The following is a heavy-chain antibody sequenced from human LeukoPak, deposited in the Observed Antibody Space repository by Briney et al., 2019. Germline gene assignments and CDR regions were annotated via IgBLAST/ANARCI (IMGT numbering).Heavy chain of an antibody. CDR2: IYYSGST. D-gene: IGHD2-2*01. CDR3: ARDICSSTSCYAGWFDP. CDR1: GGSISSYY. Sequence: SETLSLTCTVSGGSISSYYWSWIRQPPGKGLEWIGYIYYSGSTNYNPSLKSRVTISVDTSKNQFSLKLSFVTAADTAVYYCARDICSSTSCYAGWFDPWGQGTLVTVSS. J-gene: IGHJ5*02. V-gene: IGHV4-59*01.